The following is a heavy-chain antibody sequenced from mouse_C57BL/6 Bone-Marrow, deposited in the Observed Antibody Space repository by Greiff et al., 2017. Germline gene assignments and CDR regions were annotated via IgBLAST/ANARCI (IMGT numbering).Heavy chain of an antibody. J-gene: IGHJ3*01. CDR3: AKRGDSNYSWFAY. D-gene: IGHD2-5*01. CDR1: GFSLTSYG. CDR2: IWRGGST. Sequence: VKLMESGPGLVQPSQSLSITCTVSGFSLTSYGVHWVRQSPGKGLAWLGVIWRGGSTDYNAAFMSRLSITKDNSKSQVFFKMNSLQADDTAIYYCAKRGDSNYSWFAYWGQGTLVTVSA. V-gene: IGHV2-5*01.